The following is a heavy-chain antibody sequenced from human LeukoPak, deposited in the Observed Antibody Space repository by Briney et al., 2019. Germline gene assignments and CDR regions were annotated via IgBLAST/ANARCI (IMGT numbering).Heavy chain of an antibody. CDR3: AKDLWYSSSWYMGYFDY. CDR2: ISYDGSNK. V-gene: IGHV3-30*18. Sequence: GRSLRLSCAASGFTFSSYGMHWARQAPGKGLEWVAVISYDGSNKYYADSVKGRFTISRDNSKNTLYLQMNSLRAEDTAVYYCAKDLWYSSSWYMGYFDYWGQGTLVTVSS. CDR1: GFTFSSYG. J-gene: IGHJ4*02. D-gene: IGHD6-13*01.